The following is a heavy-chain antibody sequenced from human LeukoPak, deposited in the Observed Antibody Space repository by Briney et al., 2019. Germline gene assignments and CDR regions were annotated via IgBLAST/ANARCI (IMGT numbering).Heavy chain of an antibody. CDR2: IWYDGSNK. J-gene: IGHJ4*02. CDR1: GFTFSSYG. D-gene: IGHD6-13*01. CDR3: ARERTFSSSWSSGVDY. Sequence: GGSLRLSCAASGFTFSSYGMHWVRQAPGKGLEWVAVIWYDGSNKYYADSVKGRFTISRDNSKNTLYLQMNSLRAEDTAVYYCARERTFSSSWSSGVDYWGQGTLVTVSS. V-gene: IGHV3-33*01.